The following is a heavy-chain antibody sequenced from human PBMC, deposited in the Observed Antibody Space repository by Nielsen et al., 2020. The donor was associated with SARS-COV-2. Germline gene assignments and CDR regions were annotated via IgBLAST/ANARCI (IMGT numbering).Heavy chain of an antibody. Sequence: SETLSLTCTVSGGSISSYYWSWIRQPPGKGLEWIGYICYNGSTNYNPSLKSRVTISQDKSKNQFSLKLSSVTAADTAVYYCAREGDDWALDVWGQGTTVTVSS. CDR3: AREGDDWALDV. D-gene: IGHD3-9*01. V-gene: IGHV4-59*12. CDR1: GGSISSYY. CDR2: ICYNGST. J-gene: IGHJ6*02.